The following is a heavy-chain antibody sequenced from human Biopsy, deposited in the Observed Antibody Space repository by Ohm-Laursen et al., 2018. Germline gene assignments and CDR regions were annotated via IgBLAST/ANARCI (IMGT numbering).Heavy chain of an antibody. Sequence: ASVKVSCNASGYTFTDSYMHWVRQAPGQGLEWMGWINPNSGGTNYAQKFQGRVTMTRDTSMSIAYMELNRLRSDDTAVYYCARGGLNYWYFDLWGRGTLVTVSS. V-gene: IGHV1-2*02. CDR2: INPNSGGT. J-gene: IGHJ2*01. CDR1: GYTFTDSY. D-gene: IGHD1-26*01. CDR3: ARGGLNYWYFDL.